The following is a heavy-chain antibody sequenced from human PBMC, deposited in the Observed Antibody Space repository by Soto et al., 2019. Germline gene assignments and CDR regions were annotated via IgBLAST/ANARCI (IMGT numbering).Heavy chain of an antibody. CDR1: GGSFSGYC. D-gene: IGHD5-12*01. CDR3: ARVGGYDYYYYYYYGMDV. J-gene: IGHJ6*02. CDR2: INHSGST. V-gene: IGHV4-34*01. Sequence: SETLSLTCAVYGGSFSGYCWSWIRQPPGKGLEWIGEINHSGSTNYNPSLKSRVTISVDTSKNQFSLKLSSVTAADTAVYYCARVGGYDYYYYYYYGMDVWGQGTTVTVSS.